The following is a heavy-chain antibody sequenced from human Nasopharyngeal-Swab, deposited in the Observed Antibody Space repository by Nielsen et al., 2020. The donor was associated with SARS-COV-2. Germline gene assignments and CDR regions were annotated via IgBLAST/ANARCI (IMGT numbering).Heavy chain of an antibody. CDR3: AKDFYYDSSGPPSVQH. CDR2: ISGSDYNT. Sequence: GGSLRLSCAASGFTFRSYAISWVRQAPGKGLEWVSVISGSDYNTYYADSVKGRFTISRDNAKNSLYLQMNSLRAEDTALYYCAKDFYYDSSGPPSVQHWGQGTLVTVSS. V-gene: IGHV3-23*01. CDR1: GFTFRSYA. D-gene: IGHD3-22*01. J-gene: IGHJ1*01.